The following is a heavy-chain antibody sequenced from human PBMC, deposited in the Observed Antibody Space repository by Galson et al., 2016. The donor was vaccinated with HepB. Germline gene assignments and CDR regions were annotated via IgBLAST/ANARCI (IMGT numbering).Heavy chain of an antibody. D-gene: IGHD2-2*01. J-gene: IGHJ4*02. CDR1: GFTFITYA. CDR3: ASFLEKVRPMDY. CDR2: ITRAGDET. V-gene: IGHV3-23*01. Sequence: SLRLSCATSGFTFITYAMSWVRQAPGKGLEWVALITRAGDETYYGDSVKGRFTISRDNSKSTVYLQMDSLRAEDSAVYYCASFLEKVRPMDYWGRGTLVSVSS.